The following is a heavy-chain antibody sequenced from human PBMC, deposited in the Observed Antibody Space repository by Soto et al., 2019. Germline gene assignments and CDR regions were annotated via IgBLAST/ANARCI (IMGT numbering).Heavy chain of an antibody. CDR2: INHSGST. CDR3: ASHPSKKPRRAGSWTDFDI. Sequence: SETLSLTCAVYGGSFSGYYWTWIRQPPGKGLEWIGEINHSGSTNYNPSLKSRVTISVDTSKNQFSLKLTSVTAADTAVYYCASHPSKKPRRAGSWTDFDIWGQGTMDIVSS. CDR1: GGSFSGYY. J-gene: IGHJ3*02. D-gene: IGHD6-13*01. V-gene: IGHV4-34*01.